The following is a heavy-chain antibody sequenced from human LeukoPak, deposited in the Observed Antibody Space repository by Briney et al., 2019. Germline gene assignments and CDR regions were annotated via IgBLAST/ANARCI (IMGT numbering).Heavy chain of an antibody. Sequence: GGSLRLSCAASGFTFISYNMNWVRQAPGKGLEWVSYISGSDSTTYYADSVKGRFTVSRDNAKKSLYLQMNSLIPEDTATYFCARGGTMARGVSFDYWGQGTQVTV. CDR1: GFTFISYN. CDR3: ARGGTMARGVSFDY. CDR2: ISGSDSTT. V-gene: IGHV3-48*03. D-gene: IGHD1-1*01. J-gene: IGHJ4*02.